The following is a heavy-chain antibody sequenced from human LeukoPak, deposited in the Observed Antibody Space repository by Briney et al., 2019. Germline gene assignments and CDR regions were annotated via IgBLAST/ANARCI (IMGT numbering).Heavy chain of an antibody. J-gene: IGHJ4*02. CDR1: GFSLNDNY. Sequence: GGSLRLSCAVSGFSLNDNYMSWVRQAPGKGLQWVSVMFPDGRTYYADSVKGRFTISRDLARNTLLLQMHSLRADDTAVHYCARTNRVYCDCAYCGQGTLVTVSS. V-gene: IGHV3-53*01. CDR2: MFPDGRT. CDR3: ARTNRVYCDCAY. D-gene: IGHD5/OR15-5a*01.